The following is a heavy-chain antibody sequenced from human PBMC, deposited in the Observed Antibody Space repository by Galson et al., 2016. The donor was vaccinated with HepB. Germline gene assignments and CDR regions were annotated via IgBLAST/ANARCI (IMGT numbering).Heavy chain of an antibody. J-gene: IGHJ4*02. CDR1: RGSVSSSAYY. CDR3: ARKIYYFDN. D-gene: IGHD3-3*01. V-gene: IGHV4-39*07. CDR2: VFYDGTT. Sequence: SETLSLTCTVSRGSVSSSAYYWSWVRQTPGKGLEWIGTVFYDGTTFYSPSLKSRLTISMDTCKNQFSLRLNSVTAADTAIYYCARKIYYFDNWGQGTLVAVSS.